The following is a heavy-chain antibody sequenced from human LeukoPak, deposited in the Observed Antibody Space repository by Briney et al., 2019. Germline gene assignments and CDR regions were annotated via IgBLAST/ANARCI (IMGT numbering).Heavy chain of an antibody. Sequence: PSQTLSLTCTVSGGSISSGSYYWGWIRQPPGKGLEWIGSIYYSGSTYYNPSLKSRVTISVDTSKNQFSLKLSSVTAADTAVYYCAGTGRYYFDYWGQGTLVTVSS. CDR2: IYYSGST. V-gene: IGHV4-39*07. D-gene: IGHD3/OR15-3a*01. CDR1: GGSISSGSYY. CDR3: AGTGRYYFDY. J-gene: IGHJ4*02.